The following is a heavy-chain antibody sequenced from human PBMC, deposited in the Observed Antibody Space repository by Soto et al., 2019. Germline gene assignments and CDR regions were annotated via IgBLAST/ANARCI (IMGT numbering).Heavy chain of an antibody. CDR1: GGTFGSDA. D-gene: IGHD3-22*01. V-gene: IGHV1-69*06. CDR3: ARDRTDSGYYTNWLDP. CDR2: IIPIFGTT. J-gene: IGHJ5*02. Sequence: SVKVSCKASGGTFGSDAIPWVRQAPGQGLEWVGRIIPIFGTTNYAQNLQGRVTISADKSTLTSYMELHSLTSDDTALYYCARDRTDSGYYTNWLDPWGQGTQVTVPS.